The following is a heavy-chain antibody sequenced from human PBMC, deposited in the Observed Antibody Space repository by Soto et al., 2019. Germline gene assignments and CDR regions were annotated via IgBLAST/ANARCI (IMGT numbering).Heavy chain of an antibody. CDR1: GCTFSTYW. CDR3: ARASRDYYYDSSGYFAS. J-gene: IGHJ4*02. D-gene: IGHD3-22*01. V-gene: IGHV3-74*01. Sequence: GGSLRLSCAASGCTFSTYWMHWVRQAPGKGLVWVSRIHSDGSTTTYADSVKGRFSISRDNAKNTLYLQMNSLRAEDTAVYYCARASRDYYYDSSGYFASWGQGTLVTVSS. CDR2: IHSDGSTT.